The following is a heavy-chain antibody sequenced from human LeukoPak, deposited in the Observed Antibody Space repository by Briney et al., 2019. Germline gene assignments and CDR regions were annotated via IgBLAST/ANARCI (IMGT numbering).Heavy chain of an antibody. CDR1: GDSISSTSHH. Sequence: PSETLCLTCAVSGDSISSTSHHWGWIRQSPGKGLEWIGSIYNGRTTYYNPSLNSRVTISVLTSKNQFSLQLNSVTAADTAVYYCARHDGRGGSTMGAFDSWGQGSLVAVSS. V-gene: IGHV4-39*01. D-gene: IGHD5-24*01. J-gene: IGHJ4*02. CDR3: ARHDGRGGSTMGAFDS. CDR2: IYNGRTT.